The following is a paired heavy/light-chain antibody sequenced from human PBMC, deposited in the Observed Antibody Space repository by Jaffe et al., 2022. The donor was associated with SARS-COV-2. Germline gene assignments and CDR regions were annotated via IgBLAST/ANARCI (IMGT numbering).Light chain of an antibody. CDR2: EVS. J-gene: IGLJ1*01. CDR1: SSDVGGYKY. Sequence: QSALTQPPSASGSPGQSVTISCTGTSSDVGGYKYVSWYQQYPGKAPKLMIYEVSKRPSGVPDRFSGSKSGSTASLTVSGLQAEDEADYYCSSYAGSSNFVFGTGTKVTVL. CDR3: SSYAGSSNFV. V-gene: IGLV2-8*01.
Heavy chain of an antibody. CDR3: ARHVTRSVVTPSDYFDS. CDR1: GYSFTNYW. D-gene: IGHD2-21*02. CDR2: IYPGDSDT. Sequence: EVQLVQSGAEVKKPGDSLKISCKGSGYSFTNYWIGWVRQMPGKGLEWMGIIYPGDSDTRYSPSFQGQVTISADKSLSTAYLQWGSLKASDTAVYYCARHVTRSVVTPSDYFDSWGQGTLVTVSS. V-gene: IGHV5-51*01. J-gene: IGHJ4*02.